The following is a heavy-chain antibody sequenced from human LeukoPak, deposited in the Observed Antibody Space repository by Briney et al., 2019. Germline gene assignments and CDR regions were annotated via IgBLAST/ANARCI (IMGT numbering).Heavy chain of an antibody. D-gene: IGHD1-26*01. CDR3: ARSLGMGATLDY. CDR2: INAGNGNT. CDR1: GYTFSNYA. Sequence: ASVKVSCKASGYTFSNYAMHWVRQAPGQRLEWMGWINAGNGNTRYSQEFKGRVTITRDTSASTVYMELSSLRSEDMAVYFRARSLGMGATLDYWGRGTLVTVSS. V-gene: IGHV1-3*03. J-gene: IGHJ4*02.